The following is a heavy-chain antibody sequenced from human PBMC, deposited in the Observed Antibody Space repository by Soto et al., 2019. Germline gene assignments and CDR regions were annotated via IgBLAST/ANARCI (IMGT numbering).Heavy chain of an antibody. CDR1: GFNFDDYA. V-gene: IGHV3-9*01. CDR2: ISWEGGSI. CDR3: AKDHDEDFGYDLDYFNY. D-gene: IGHD5-12*01. J-gene: IGHJ4*02. Sequence: HPGGSLRLSCAASGFNFDDYAMHWVRQVPGKGLEWVSGISWEGGSIGYADSVKGRFTISRDNAKNSLYLEMNSLRSEDTALYYCAKDHDEDFGYDLDYFNYWGRGTLVTVSS.